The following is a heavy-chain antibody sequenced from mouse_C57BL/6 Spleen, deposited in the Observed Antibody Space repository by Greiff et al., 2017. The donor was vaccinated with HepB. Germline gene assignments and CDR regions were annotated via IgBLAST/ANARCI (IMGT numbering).Heavy chain of an antibody. D-gene: IGHD1-1*01. CDR1: GYAFSSSW. J-gene: IGHJ2*01. Sequence: QVQLKESGPELVKPGASVKISCKASGYAFSSSWMNWVKQRPGKGLEWIGRIYPGDGYTNYNGKFKGKATLTADKSSSTAYMQLSSLTSEDSAVYFCARSNYYYGSSLDYWGQGTTLTVSS. V-gene: IGHV1-82*01. CDR3: ARSNYYYGSSLDY. CDR2: IYPGDGYT.